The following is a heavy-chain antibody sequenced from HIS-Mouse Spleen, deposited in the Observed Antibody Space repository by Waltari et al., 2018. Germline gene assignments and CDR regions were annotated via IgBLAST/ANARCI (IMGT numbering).Heavy chain of an antibody. CDR1: GGSFSGSY. V-gene: IGHV4-34*01. CDR2: INHSGST. Sequence: QVQLQQWGAGLLKPSETLSLTCAVYGGSFSGSYWSLLRQPPGKGLEWIGEINHSGSTNYNPSLKSRVTISVDTSKNQFSLKLSSVTAADTAVYYCARGRFHSWNDAFDIWGQGTMVTVSS. D-gene: IGHD1-1*01. CDR3: ARGRFHSWNDAFDI. J-gene: IGHJ3*02.